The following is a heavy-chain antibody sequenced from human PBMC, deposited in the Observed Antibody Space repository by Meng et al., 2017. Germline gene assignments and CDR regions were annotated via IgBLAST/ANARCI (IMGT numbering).Heavy chain of an antibody. D-gene: IGHD6-19*01. Sequence: SETLSLTCTVSGYSISSGYYWGWIRQPPGKGLEWIGSIYHSGSTYYNPSLKSRVTISVDTSKNQFFLKLSSVTAADTAVYYCARDQVAVAGKKGYYYYGMDVWGQGTTVTVSS. V-gene: IGHV4-38-2*02. CDR3: ARDQVAVAGKKGYYYYGMDV. CDR1: GYSISSGYY. CDR2: IYHSGST. J-gene: IGHJ6*02.